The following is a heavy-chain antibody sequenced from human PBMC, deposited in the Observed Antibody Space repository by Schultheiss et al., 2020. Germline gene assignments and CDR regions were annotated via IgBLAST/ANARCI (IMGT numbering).Heavy chain of an antibody. Sequence: GESLKISCKGSGYSFTSYWIGWVRQMPGKGLEWMGIIYPGDSDTRYSPSFQGQVTISADKSISTAYLQWSSLKASDTAMYYCARGLRFLEWSQDIYYYFYAMDVWGQGTTVTVSS. V-gene: IGHV5-51*01. CDR1: GYSFTSYW. CDR3: ARGLRFLEWSQDIYYYFYAMDV. J-gene: IGHJ6*02. CDR2: IYPGDSDT. D-gene: IGHD3-3*01.